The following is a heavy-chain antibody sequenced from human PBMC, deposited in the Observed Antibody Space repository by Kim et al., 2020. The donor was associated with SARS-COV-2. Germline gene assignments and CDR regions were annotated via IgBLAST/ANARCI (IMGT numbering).Heavy chain of an antibody. J-gene: IGHJ6*02. V-gene: IGHV3-23*01. Sequence: GGSLRLSCAASGFTFSSFAMSWVRQAPGKGLEWVSAISGSGGSTYYADSVKGRFTISRDNSKNTLYLQMNSLRAEDTAVYYCAKTTDSVVVPAYSMYVWGQGTTVSVSS. CDR1: GFTFSSFA. D-gene: IGHD2-2*01. CDR2: ISGSGGST. CDR3: AKTTDSVVVPAYSMYV.